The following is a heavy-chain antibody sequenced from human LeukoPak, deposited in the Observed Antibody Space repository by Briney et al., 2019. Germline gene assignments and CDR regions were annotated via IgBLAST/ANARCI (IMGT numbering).Heavy chain of an antibody. CDR3: ARGSRDYDFWSGYSWVYYYYYMDV. D-gene: IGHD3-3*01. CDR1: GGSISSSSYY. J-gene: IGHJ6*03. Sequence: SGTLSLTCTVSGGSISSSSYYWGWIRQPPGKGLEWIGSIYYSGSTYYNPSLKSRVTISVDTSKNQFSLKLGSVTAADTAVYYCARGSRDYDFWSGYSWVYYYYYMDVWGKGTTVTVSS. V-gene: IGHV4-39*07. CDR2: IYYSGST.